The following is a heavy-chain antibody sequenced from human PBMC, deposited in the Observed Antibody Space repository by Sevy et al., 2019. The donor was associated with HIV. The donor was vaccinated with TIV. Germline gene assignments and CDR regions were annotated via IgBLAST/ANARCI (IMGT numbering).Heavy chain of an antibody. D-gene: IGHD3-9*01. J-gene: IGHJ4*02. CDR1: GYTFTSYG. CDR2: ISAYNGNT. V-gene: IGHV1-18*01. Sequence: ASVKVSCKASGYTFTSYGISWVRQAPGQGLEWMGWISAYNGNTNYAQKLQGRVTMTTDTSTSTAYMELRSLGSDDTAVYYCASSPLRYFAWLSFDYWGQGTLVTVSS. CDR3: ASSPLRYFAWLSFDY.